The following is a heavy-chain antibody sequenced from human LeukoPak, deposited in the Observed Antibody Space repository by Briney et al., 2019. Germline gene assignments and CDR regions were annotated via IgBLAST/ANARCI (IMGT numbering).Heavy chain of an antibody. V-gene: IGHV4-39*07. CDR3: ARRGRYYDRPPFDY. CDR1: GGSFSSSAYY. J-gene: IGHJ4*02. Sequence: PSETLSLTCIVSGGSFSSSAYYWGWIRQPPGEGLQWIGSIYHSGNTYYNPSLKSRVTISVDTSKNQFSLKLSSVTAADTAVYYCARRGRYYDRPPFDYWGQGTLVTVSS. D-gene: IGHD3-9*01. CDR2: IYHSGNT.